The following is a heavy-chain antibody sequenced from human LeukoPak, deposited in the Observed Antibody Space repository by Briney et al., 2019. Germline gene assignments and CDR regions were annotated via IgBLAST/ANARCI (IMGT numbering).Heavy chain of an antibody. CDR2: INTDGTDT. J-gene: IGHJ4*02. CDR3: ARGYCTNGVCFYLDY. CDR1: GFTSVNSW. V-gene: IGHV3-74*01. D-gene: IGHD2-8*01. Sequence: PGGPLRLSCAPPGFTSVNSWMPWVRQVQGRGLVWVPRINTDGTDTDYADSVKGRFTISRDHASNTLYLQMNSLRDEDAAVYYCARGYCTNGVCFYLDYWGQGTLVTVSS.